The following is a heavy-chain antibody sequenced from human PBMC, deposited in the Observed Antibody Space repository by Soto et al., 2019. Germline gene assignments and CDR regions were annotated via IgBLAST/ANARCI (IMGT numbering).Heavy chain of an antibody. J-gene: IGHJ5*02. CDR3: ARERGDSHWIDP. D-gene: IGHD2-21*01. V-gene: IGHV4-61*01. CDR2: VENSGST. Sequence: XGTLSLTCSVSGGSVSSESYYWSCIRQTPGKGLEWIGNVENSGSTKYNPSLKSRVTISVDTSKNQFSLKLSSVTGADTAVYYCARERGDSHWIDPWGQGTLVTVSS. CDR1: GGSVSSESYY.